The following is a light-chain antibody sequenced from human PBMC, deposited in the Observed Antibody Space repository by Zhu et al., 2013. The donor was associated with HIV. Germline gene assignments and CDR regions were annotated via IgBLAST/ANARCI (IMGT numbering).Light chain of an antibody. CDR2: GAS. Sequence: EIVLTQSPGTLSLSPGERATLSCRASQTSSSYLAWYQQKPGQSPRLLIYGASSRATGIPDRFSGSGSGTDFTLTISRLEPEDFAVYYCQQYGTSPRTFGQGTKVEIK. V-gene: IGKV3-20*01. J-gene: IGKJ1*01. CDR1: QTSSSY. CDR3: QQYGTSPRT.